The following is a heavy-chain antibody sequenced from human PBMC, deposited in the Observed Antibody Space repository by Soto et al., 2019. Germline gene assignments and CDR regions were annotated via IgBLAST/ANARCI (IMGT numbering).Heavy chain of an antibody. J-gene: IGHJ6*02. Sequence: ASVKVSCKASGYTFSNFGIIWVRQAPGQGLEWMGWISPYNGSTNYAQMFQGRLTMTTDTSTTSACMELRSLRSDDTAVYYCARPLDYYYYAMDAWGQGTTVTVSS. CDR1: GYTFSNFG. CDR2: ISPYNGST. V-gene: IGHV1-18*01. CDR3: ARPLDYYYYAMDA.